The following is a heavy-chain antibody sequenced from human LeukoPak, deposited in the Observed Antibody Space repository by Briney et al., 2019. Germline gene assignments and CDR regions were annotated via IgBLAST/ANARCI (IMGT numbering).Heavy chain of an antibody. CDR1: GYTFTSYG. V-gene: IGHV1-18*01. CDR3: ASGYNWKEEGRVWFDP. D-gene: IGHD1-20*01. J-gene: IGHJ5*02. Sequence: ASVKVSCKASGYTFTSYGISWVRQAPGQGLEWMGWISAYNGNTNYAQKLQGRVTMTTDTSTSTAYMELRSLRSDDTAVYYCASGYNWKEEGRVWFDPWGQGTLVTVSS. CDR2: ISAYNGNT.